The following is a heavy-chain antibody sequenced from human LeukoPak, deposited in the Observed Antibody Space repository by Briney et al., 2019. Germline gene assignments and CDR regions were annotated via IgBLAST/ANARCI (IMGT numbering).Heavy chain of an antibody. V-gene: IGHV3-23*01. CDR2: ISGSGGRT. Sequence: GGSLRLSCVVSGFTFSSRGMNWVRQAPGKGLEWVSGISGSGGRTDYADSVKGQFTISRDNSKSTLYLQMNSLRAEDTAVYYCANWATSSDWKGPFDYWGQGTLVIVSS. D-gene: IGHD6-19*01. CDR3: ANWATSSDWKGPFDY. J-gene: IGHJ4*02. CDR1: GFTFSSRG.